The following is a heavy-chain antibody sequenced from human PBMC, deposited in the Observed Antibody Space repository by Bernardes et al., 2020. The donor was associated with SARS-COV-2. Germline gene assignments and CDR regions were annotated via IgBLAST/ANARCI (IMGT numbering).Heavy chain of an antibody. Sequence: SETLSLTCTVSGGSISSGGYYWSWIRQHPGKGLEWIGYIYYSGSTYYNPSLKSRVTISVDTSKNQFSLKLSSVTAADTAVYYCARAPIIVVVISSFDSWSQGTILTVSS. D-gene: IGHD3-22*01. CDR2: IYYSGST. J-gene: IGHJ3*02. CDR1: GGSISSGGYY. V-gene: IGHV4-31*03. CDR3: ARAPIIVVVISSFDS.